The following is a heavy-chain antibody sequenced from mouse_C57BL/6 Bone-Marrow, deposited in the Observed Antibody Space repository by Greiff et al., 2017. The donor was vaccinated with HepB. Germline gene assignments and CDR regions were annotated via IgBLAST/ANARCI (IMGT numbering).Heavy chain of an antibody. Sequence: QVQLQQSGAELVKPGASVKISCKASGYAFSSYWLNWVKQRPGKGLEWIGQIYPGDGDTNYNGKFKGKATLTADKSSSTAYMQLSSLTSEDSAVYFCAREGLRRAWFADWGQGTLVTVSA. CDR2: IYPGDGDT. CDR3: AREGLRRAWFAD. J-gene: IGHJ3*01. D-gene: IGHD2-4*01. V-gene: IGHV1-80*01. CDR1: GYAFSSYW.